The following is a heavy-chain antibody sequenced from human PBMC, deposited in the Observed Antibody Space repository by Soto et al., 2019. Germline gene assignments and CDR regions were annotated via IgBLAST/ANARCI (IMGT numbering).Heavy chain of an antibody. CDR2: IYHSGST. Sequence: QVQLQESGPGLVKPSGTLSLTCAVSGGSISSSNWWSWVRQPPGKGLEWIGEIYHSGSTNYNPSLKSXVTSSXXKSKNQFSLKLSSVTAADTAVYYCARVGPYGDYDYWGQGTLVTVSS. J-gene: IGHJ4*02. V-gene: IGHV4-4*02. D-gene: IGHD4-17*01. CDR3: ARVGPYGDYDY. CDR1: GGSISSSNW.